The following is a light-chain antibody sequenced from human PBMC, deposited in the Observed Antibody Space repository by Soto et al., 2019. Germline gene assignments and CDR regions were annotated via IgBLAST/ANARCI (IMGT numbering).Light chain of an antibody. CDR1: SGHSSYI. J-gene: IGLJ3*02. CDR3: ETWDSNTRV. V-gene: IGLV4-60*03. Sequence: QTVVTQSSSASASLGSSVKLTCTLSSGHSSYIIAWHHQQPGKAPRYLMKLEGSGSYNKGSGVPDRFSGSSSGADRYLTISNLQSEDEADYYCETWDSNTRVFGGGTKVTVL. CDR2: LEGSGSY.